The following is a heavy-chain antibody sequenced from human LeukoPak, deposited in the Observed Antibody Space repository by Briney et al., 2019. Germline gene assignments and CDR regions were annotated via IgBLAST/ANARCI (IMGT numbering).Heavy chain of an antibody. Sequence: ASVKVSCKASGYTFTGYYMHWVRQAPGQGLEWMGWINPNSGGTNYAQKFQGRVTMTRDTSISTAYMELSRLRSDDTAVYYCATPHTISGYLAFDIWGKGTTVTISS. J-gene: IGHJ6*04. D-gene: IGHD5-12*01. CDR2: INPNSGGT. CDR3: ATPHTISGYLAFDI. CDR1: GYTFTGYY. V-gene: IGHV1-2*02.